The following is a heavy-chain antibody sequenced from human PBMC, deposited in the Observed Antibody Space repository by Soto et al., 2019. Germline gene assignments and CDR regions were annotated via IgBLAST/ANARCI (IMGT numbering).Heavy chain of an antibody. CDR2: ISGSGGST. CDR1: GFTFSSYA. Sequence: GGSPRLSCAASGFTFSSYAMSWVRQEPGKGLEWVSAISGSGGSTYYADSVKDRFTISRDNSKNTLYLQMNSLRAEDTAVYYCAKDLDFSSTSPPAYWGQGTLLTVSS. V-gene: IGHV3-23*01. D-gene: IGHD2-2*01. J-gene: IGHJ4*02. CDR3: AKDLDFSSTSPPAY.